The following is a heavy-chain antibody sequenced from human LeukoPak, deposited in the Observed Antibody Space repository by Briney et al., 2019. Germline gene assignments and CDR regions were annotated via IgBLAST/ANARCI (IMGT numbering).Heavy chain of an antibody. CDR3: ARATLRLGDLSLSNYFDP. Sequence: SETLSLTCTVSGDSMNNYCWSWIRQPAGKGLEWVGRIHTSGSTNYNPSLKSRVTMSVDTSKNQFSLKLSSVTAADTALYYCARATLRLGDLSLSNYFDPWGQGTLVTVSS. CDR2: IHTSGST. V-gene: IGHV4-4*07. CDR1: GDSMNNYC. D-gene: IGHD3-16*02. J-gene: IGHJ5*02.